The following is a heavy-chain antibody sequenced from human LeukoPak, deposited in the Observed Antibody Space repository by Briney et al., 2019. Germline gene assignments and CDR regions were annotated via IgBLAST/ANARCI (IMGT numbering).Heavy chain of an antibody. CDR2: IKQDGSEK. J-gene: IGHJ3*02. D-gene: IGHD3-3*01. V-gene: IGHV3-7*01. CDR1: RFTFSSYW. CDR3: AKPFTISGATDAFDI. Sequence: GSLRLSCAASRFTFSSYWMNWVRQAPGKGLEWVANIKQDGSEKYYVDSVKGRFTISRDNAKNSLYLQMNSLRAEDTAVYYCAKPFTISGATDAFDIWGQGTMVTVSS.